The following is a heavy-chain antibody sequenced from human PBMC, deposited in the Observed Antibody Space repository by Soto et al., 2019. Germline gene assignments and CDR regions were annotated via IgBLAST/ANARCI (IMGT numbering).Heavy chain of an antibody. CDR2: ISGRGGST. J-gene: IGHJ4*02. CDR1: GFTFNNYA. V-gene: IGHV3-23*01. Sequence: PGGSLRLSCAASGFTFNNYAMSWVRQAPDKGLEWVSAISGRGGSTYYADSVKGRFTISRDNSKNSLDLQMDSLRADDTAIYYCARALDFWSGYLSDWGQGTLVTVSS. CDR3: ARALDFWSGYLSD. D-gene: IGHD3-3*01.